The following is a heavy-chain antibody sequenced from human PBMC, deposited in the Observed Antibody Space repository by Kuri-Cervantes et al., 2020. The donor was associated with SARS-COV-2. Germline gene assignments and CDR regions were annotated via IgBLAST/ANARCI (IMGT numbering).Heavy chain of an antibody. CDR1: GGSISSHY. V-gene: IGHV4-4*09. J-gene: IGHJ4*02. CDR3: ARELGGFDN. Sequence: GSLRLSCTVSGGSISSHYWTWIRQPAGKGLEWIGYIHTSGRTDYNPSLKSRVTISVDTSKNHFSLKLNSVTAADTAVYYCARELGGFDNWGQGTLVTVSS. D-gene: IGHD3-10*01. CDR2: IHTSGRT.